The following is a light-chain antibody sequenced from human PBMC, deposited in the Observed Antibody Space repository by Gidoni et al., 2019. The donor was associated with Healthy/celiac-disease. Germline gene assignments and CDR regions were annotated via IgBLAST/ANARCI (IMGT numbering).Light chain of an antibody. V-gene: IGKV3-11*01. J-gene: IGKJ3*01. CDR2: DAS. Sequence: EIVLTQYPATLSLSPGERATLSCRASQSVSSYLAWYQQQPGQERRIPSYDASNRATGIPARFSGSGSGTDFTLTIISLEPEDFAVYYCQQRSNWPPLVTFGPGTKVDIK. CDR3: QQRSNWPPLVT. CDR1: QSVSSY.